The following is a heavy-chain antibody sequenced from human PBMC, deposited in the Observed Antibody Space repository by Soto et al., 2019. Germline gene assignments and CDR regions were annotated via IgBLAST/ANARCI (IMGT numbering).Heavy chain of an antibody. CDR3: ARGKGVAGDYYYYYGMDV. CDR2: IIPIFGTA. Sequence: SVKVSCKASGGTFSSYAISWVRQAPGHGLEWMGGIIPIFGTANYAQKFQGRVTITADESTSTAYMELSSLRSEDTAVYYCARGKGVAGDYYYYYGMDVWGQGTTVTVSS. V-gene: IGHV1-69*13. CDR1: GGTFSSYA. D-gene: IGHD6-19*01. J-gene: IGHJ6*02.